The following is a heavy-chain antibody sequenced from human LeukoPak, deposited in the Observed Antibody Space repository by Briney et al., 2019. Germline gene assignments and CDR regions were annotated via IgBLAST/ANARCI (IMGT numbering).Heavy chain of an antibody. D-gene: IGHD4/OR15-4a*01. V-gene: IGHV3-21*01. Sequence: PGGSLRLSCAASGFTFSSYSMNWVRQAPGKGLEWVSSISGSSSYIYYADSVKGRFTISRDNARNSLYLQMSSLRAEDTALYYCARSNYGGQGAGDNWFDPWGQGTLVTVSS. CDR2: ISGSSSYI. J-gene: IGHJ5*02. CDR3: ARSNYGGQGAGDNWFDP. CDR1: GFTFSSYS.